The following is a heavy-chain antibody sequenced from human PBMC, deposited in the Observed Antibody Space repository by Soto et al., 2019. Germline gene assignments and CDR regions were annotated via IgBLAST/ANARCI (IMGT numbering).Heavy chain of an antibody. CDR3: VRGGSNYAS. D-gene: IGHD4-4*01. CDR1: GFTFSDSW. J-gene: IGHJ5*02. CDR2: IKPDESEK. Sequence: GGSLRLSCTASGFTFSDSWMTWVRQAPGKGLGWVARIKPDESEKKYADSAKGRFSISRDNAKNSMYLQMDSLRGEDTAVYYCVRGGSNYASWGQGTLVTVSS. V-gene: IGHV3-7*01.